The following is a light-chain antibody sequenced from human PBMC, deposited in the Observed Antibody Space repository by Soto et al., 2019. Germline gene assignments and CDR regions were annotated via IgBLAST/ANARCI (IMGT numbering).Light chain of an antibody. V-gene: IGKV1-5*03. Sequence: DIQMTQSPSSLSASVGDRVTITCRASQSISSYLNWYQQKPGKAPKLLIYKASTLKSGVPSRFSGSGSGTEFTLTITNLQPDDFATYYCQQYDSFSGTFGQGTKVDNK. CDR3: QQYDSFSGT. CDR2: KAS. CDR1: QSISSY. J-gene: IGKJ1*01.